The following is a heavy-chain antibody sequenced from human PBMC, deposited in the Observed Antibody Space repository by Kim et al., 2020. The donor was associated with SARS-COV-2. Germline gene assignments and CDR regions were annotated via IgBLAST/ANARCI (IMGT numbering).Heavy chain of an antibody. D-gene: IGHD2-15*01. CDR2: ISGSGGST. CDR3: AKWYCSGGSCYGTDY. V-gene: IGHV3-23*01. CDR1: GFSFSSYT. Sequence: GGSLRLSCAASGFSFSSYTMSWVRQAPGKGLEWVSGISGSGGSTYYADSVKGRFTISRDNSKNTLYLQMNSLRAEDTAVFYCAKWYCSGGSCYGTDYWGQGTLVTVSS. J-gene: IGHJ4*02.